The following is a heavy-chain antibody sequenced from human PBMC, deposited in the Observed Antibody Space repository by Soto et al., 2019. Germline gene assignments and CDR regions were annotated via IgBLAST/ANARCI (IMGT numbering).Heavy chain of an antibody. D-gene: IGHD1-1*01. CDR1: GFTFDTYG. Sequence: ESGGGVVQPGRSLRLSCAASGFTFDTYGIHWVRQAPGKGLEWVALISYEGTNKYYSDSVKGRFTISRDNSKSTLFLHMNSLRVEDTGVYYCARVNPGNNLYYFNGLDVWGQGTSVTVSS. CDR3: ARVNPGNNLYYFNGLDV. CDR2: ISYEGTNK. V-gene: IGHV3-30-3*01. J-gene: IGHJ6*02.